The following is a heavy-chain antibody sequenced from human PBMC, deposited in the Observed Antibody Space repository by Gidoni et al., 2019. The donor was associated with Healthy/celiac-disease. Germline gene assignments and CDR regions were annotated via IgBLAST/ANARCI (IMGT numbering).Heavy chain of an antibody. V-gene: IGHV3-30-3*01. CDR1: GFTFSSYA. Sequence: QVQLVESGGGVVQPGRSLRLSCAASGFTFSSYAMHWVRQAPGKGLEWVAVISYDGSNKYYADSVKGRFTISRDNSKNTLYLQMNSLRAEDTAVYYCARAEEAIFGVEATAFDPWGQGTLVTVSS. D-gene: IGHD3-3*01. CDR3: ARAEEAIFGVEATAFDP. CDR2: ISYDGSNK. J-gene: IGHJ5*02.